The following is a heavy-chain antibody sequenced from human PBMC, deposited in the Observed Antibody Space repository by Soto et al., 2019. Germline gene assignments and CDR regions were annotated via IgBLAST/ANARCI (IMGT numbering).Heavy chain of an antibody. J-gene: IGHJ4*02. CDR3: ARLDNRYYYDSSGYYY. Sequence: QVQLVQSGAEVKKPGSSVKVSCKASGGTFSSYAISWVRQAPGQGLEWMGGIIPIFGTANYAQKFQGRVTITADKSPNTAYMERSSMRSEDTAVYYCARLDNRYYYDSSGYYYWCQGTLVTVSS. CDR2: IIPIFGTA. D-gene: IGHD3-22*01. V-gene: IGHV1-69*06. CDR1: GGTFSSYA.